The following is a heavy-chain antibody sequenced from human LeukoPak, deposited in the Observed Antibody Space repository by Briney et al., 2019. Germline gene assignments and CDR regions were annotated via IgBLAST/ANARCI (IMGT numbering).Heavy chain of an antibody. CDR3: ARASDYGDYFSGMDV. Sequence: GSLRLSCAASGFTFSSYSMNWVRQAPGKGLEWVSSISSGSTYIYYADSVKGRFTISRDNAKNSLYLQMNSLRAEDMAVYYCARASDYGDYFSGMDVWGQGTTVTVSS. CDR2: ISSGSTYI. D-gene: IGHD4-17*01. CDR1: GFTFSSYS. V-gene: IGHV3-21*01. J-gene: IGHJ6*02.